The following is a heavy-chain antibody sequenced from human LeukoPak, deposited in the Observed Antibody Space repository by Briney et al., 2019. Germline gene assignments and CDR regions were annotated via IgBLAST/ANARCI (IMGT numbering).Heavy chain of an antibody. CDR2: IIPILGIA. CDR1: GGTFSSYA. Sequence: SVKVSCKASGGTFSSYAISWVRQAPGQGLEWMGRIIPILGIANYAQEFQGRVTITADKSTSTAYMELSSLRSEDTAVYYCARDDCSSTSCYVYYYYGMDVWGQGTTVTVSS. CDR3: ARDDCSSTSCYVYYYYGMDV. V-gene: IGHV1-69*04. D-gene: IGHD2-2*01. J-gene: IGHJ6*02.